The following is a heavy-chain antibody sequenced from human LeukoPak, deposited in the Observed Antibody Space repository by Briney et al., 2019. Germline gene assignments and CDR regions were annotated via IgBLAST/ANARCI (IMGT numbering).Heavy chain of an antibody. CDR1: GYTFTGNY. D-gene: IGHD2-2*01. Sequence: ASVKVSCKASGYTFTGNYMHWVRQAPGQGLEWMGWINPNSGGTNYAQKFQGRVTMTRDTSISTAYMELSRLRSDDTAVYYCARSGVVPAAIGDYWGQGTLVTVSS. V-gene: IGHV1-2*02. CDR2: INPNSGGT. CDR3: ARSGVVPAAIGDY. J-gene: IGHJ4*02.